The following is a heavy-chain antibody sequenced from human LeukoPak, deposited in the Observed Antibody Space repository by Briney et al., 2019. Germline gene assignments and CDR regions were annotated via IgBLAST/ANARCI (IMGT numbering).Heavy chain of an antibody. V-gene: IGHV1-69*13. Sequence: EASVKVSCKASGGTVSSYAISWVRQAPGQGLEWMGGIIPIFGTANYAQKFQGRVTITADESTSTAYMELSSLRSEDTAVYYCARVYNWNTYYYYGMDVWGQGTTVTVSS. J-gene: IGHJ6*02. CDR2: IIPIFGTA. D-gene: IGHD1/OR15-1a*01. CDR1: GGTVSSYA. CDR3: ARVYNWNTYYYYGMDV.